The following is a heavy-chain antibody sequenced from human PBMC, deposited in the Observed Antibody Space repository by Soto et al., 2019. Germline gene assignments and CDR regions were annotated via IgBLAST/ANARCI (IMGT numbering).Heavy chain of an antibody. CDR2: IYHSGST. D-gene: IGHD6-13*01. V-gene: IGHV4-4*02. J-gene: IGHJ4*02. CDR1: GGSISSSNW. CDR3: SRDGGYSSRWFFAY. Sequence: SETLSLTCAVSGGSISSSNWWSWVRQPPGKGLEWIGEIYHSGSTNYNPSLKSRVTISVDKSKNQFSLKLSSVTAADTAVYYCSRDGGYSSRWFFAYWGQGTLVTVSS.